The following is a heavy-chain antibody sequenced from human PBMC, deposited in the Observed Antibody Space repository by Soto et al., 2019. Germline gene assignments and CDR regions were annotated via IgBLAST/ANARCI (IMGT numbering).Heavy chain of an antibody. D-gene: IGHD3-3*01. J-gene: IGHJ4*02. V-gene: IGHV3-23*01. CDR2: ISGSGGST. CDR1: GFTFSSYA. Sequence: GGSLRLSCAASGFTFSSYAMSWVRQAPGEGLEWVSAISGSGGSTYYADSVKGRFTISRDNSKNTLYLQMNSLRAEDTAVSYCAKLLVNGFWSGYYTENYCDCWGQGTLGTVSS. CDR3: AKLLVNGFWSGYYTENYCDC.